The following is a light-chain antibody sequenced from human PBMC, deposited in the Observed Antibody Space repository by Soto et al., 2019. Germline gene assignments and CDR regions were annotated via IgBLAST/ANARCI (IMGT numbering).Light chain of an antibody. CDR2: AAS. V-gene: IGKV1-39*01. CDR3: QQSYSTPST. J-gene: IGKJ5*01. CDR1: QSISSY. Sequence: DIQMTQSPSYLSASVGDRVTITFRASQSISSYLNWYQQKPGKAPKLLIYAASSLQSGVPSRFSGSGSGTDFTLTISSLQPEDFATYYCQQSYSTPSTFGQGTQLEIK.